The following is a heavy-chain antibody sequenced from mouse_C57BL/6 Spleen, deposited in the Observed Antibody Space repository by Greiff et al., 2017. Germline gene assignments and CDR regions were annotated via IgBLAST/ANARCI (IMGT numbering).Heavy chain of an antibody. CDR3: ARDRILYYAMDY. J-gene: IGHJ4*01. CDR2: ISDGGSYT. CDR1: GFTFSSYA. Sequence: EVKLVESGGGLVKPGGSLKLSCAASGFTFSSYAMSWVRQTPEKRLEWVATISDGGSYTYYPDNVKGRFTISRDNAKNNLYLQMSHLKSEETAMYYCARDRILYYAMDYWGQGTSVTVSS. V-gene: IGHV5-4*01.